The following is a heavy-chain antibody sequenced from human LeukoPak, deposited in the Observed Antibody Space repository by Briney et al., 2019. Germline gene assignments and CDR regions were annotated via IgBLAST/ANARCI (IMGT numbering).Heavy chain of an antibody. CDR3: ARGMGASTYYFDY. D-gene: IGHD3-16*01. V-gene: IGHV3-23*01. CDR1: GFTFNNYA. CDR2: ISGGAGST. J-gene: IGHJ4*02. Sequence: PGGSLRLSCAASGFTFNNYAMSRVRQAPGKGLEWVSIISGGAGSTYYADSLKGRFTISRDNSKNTLYLQMNSLRAEDTAMYYCARGMGASTYYFDYWGQGTLVTVSS.